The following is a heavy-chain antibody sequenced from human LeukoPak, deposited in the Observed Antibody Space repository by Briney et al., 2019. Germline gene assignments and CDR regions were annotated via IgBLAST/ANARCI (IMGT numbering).Heavy chain of an antibody. CDR1: GGSISSYY. CDR3: ARGYYDSSGYYPTGY. J-gene: IGHJ4*02. Sequence: TSETLSLTCTVSGGSISSYYWSWIRQPPGKGLEWIGYIYYSGSTNYNPSLKSRVTISVDTSKNQFSLKLSSVTAADTAVYYCARGYYDSSGYYPTGYWGQGTLVTVSS. V-gene: IGHV4-59*12. CDR2: IYYSGST. D-gene: IGHD3-22*01.